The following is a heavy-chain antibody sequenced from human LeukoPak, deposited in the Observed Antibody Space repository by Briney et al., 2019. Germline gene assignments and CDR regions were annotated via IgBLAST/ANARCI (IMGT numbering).Heavy chain of an antibody. Sequence: SETLSLTCTVSGGSISSYYWNWIRQPAGKGLEWIGRIYTSGSTNYNPSLKSRVTMSVDTSKNQFSLKLSSVTAADTAVYYCARAHFYGGNKDYYYMDVWGKGTTVTVSS. V-gene: IGHV4-4*07. J-gene: IGHJ6*03. D-gene: IGHD4-23*01. CDR1: GGSISSYY. CDR2: IYTSGST. CDR3: ARAHFYGGNKDYYYMDV.